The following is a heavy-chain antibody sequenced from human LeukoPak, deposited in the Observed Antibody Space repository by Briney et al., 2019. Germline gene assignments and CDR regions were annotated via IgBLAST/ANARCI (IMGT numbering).Heavy chain of an antibody. V-gene: IGHV3-13*01. Sequence: GGSLRLSCAASGFTFSSYDMHWVRQATGKGLEWVSAIGTAGDTYYPGSVKGRFTISRENAKNSLYLQMNSLRAGDTAVYYCARGNTAGTGYYYYGMDVWGQGTTVTVSS. D-gene: IGHD5-18*01. CDR1: GFTFSSYD. CDR3: ARGNTAGTGYYYYGMDV. CDR2: IGTAGDT. J-gene: IGHJ6*02.